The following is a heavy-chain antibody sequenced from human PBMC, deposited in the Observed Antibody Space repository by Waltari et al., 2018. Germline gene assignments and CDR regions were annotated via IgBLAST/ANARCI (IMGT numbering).Heavy chain of an antibody. V-gene: IGHV5-51*01. Sequence: EVQVGQSGAEVKKPGESLKNSCKGCGYSLTSYWNGGVRHLPGKCREWMGIIPPGEADTSYSPSSQGQLTISADKSISTAYLAWSSLTASATAMYYWSRLDGSGSYIRYWGQGTLVTVSS. D-gene: IGHD3-10*01. J-gene: IGHJ4*02. CDR1: GYSLTSYW. CDR3: SRLDGSGSYIRY. CDR2: IPPGEADT.